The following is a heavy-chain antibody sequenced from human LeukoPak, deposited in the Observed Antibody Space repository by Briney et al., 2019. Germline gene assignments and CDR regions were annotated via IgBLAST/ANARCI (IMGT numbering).Heavy chain of an antibody. CDR3: ARGTGYCLDP. CDR1: GFTFSSYE. D-gene: IGHD2-2*03. Sequence: GGSLRLSCAASGFTFSSYEMNWVRQAPGKRLEWVSYISSSGSGSTIYYADSVKGRFTISRDNAKNSLYLQMNSLRAEDTAVYYCARGTGYCLDPWGQGTLVTVSS. V-gene: IGHV3-48*03. J-gene: IGHJ5*02. CDR2: ISSSGSGSTI.